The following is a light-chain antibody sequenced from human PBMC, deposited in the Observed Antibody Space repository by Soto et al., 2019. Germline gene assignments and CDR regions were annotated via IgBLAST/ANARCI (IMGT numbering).Light chain of an antibody. J-gene: IGKJ3*01. Sequence: ESVLTQSPGTLSLSPGDRATLSCRASQSVRSGHLAWYQQKPGQAPRLVIYEASTRATGIPDRFSGGGSGTDLSLTISRVEPEDFAVYYCHQYGRSASSITFGPGTKVEIK. CDR3: HQYGRSASSIT. CDR1: QSVRSGH. CDR2: EAS. V-gene: IGKV3-20*01.